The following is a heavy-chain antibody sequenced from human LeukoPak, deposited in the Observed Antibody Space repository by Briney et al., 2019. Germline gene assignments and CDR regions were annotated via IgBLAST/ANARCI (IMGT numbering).Heavy chain of an antibody. CDR3: ARRGEAMDPFDY. J-gene: IGHJ4*02. V-gene: IGHV5-51*01. D-gene: IGHD5-18*01. Sequence: GESLKISCKASGYSFTSYWIGWVRQLPGKGLEWMGIIYPGDSDTRYSPSFQGQVTISADKSINTAYLQWSSLKASDTAIYYCARRGEAMDPFDYWGQGTLVTVSS. CDR1: GYSFTSYW. CDR2: IYPGDSDT.